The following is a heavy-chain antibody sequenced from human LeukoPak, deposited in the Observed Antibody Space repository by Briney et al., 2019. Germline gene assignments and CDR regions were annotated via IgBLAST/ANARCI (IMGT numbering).Heavy chain of an antibody. CDR1: GLTFSNSA. J-gene: IGHJ4*02. Sequence: GGSLRLSCAVSGLTFSNSAMSWVRQAPGKGLEWVSAISVGSDVIYYADSVKGRFAISRDNSKHTVYLQMDSLRAEDTAVYYCANVFGVATIGHFDYWGQGTLVTVSS. CDR3: ANVFGVATIGHFDY. CDR2: ISVGSDVI. D-gene: IGHD5-12*01. V-gene: IGHV3-23*01.